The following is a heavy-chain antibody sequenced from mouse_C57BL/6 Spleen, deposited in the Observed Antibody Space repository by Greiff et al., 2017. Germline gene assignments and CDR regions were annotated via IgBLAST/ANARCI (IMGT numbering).Heavy chain of an antibody. Sequence: QVQLQQSGPELVKPGASVKISCKASGYAFSSSWMNWVKQRPGKGLEWIGRIYPGDGDTNYNGKFKGKATLTVDKSSSTAYMQLSSLTSEDSAVYFCAREGATTGYFDYWGQGTTLTVSS. D-gene: IGHD1-1*01. V-gene: IGHV1-82*01. CDR1: GYAFSSSW. CDR3: AREGATTGYFDY. J-gene: IGHJ2*01. CDR2: IYPGDGDT.